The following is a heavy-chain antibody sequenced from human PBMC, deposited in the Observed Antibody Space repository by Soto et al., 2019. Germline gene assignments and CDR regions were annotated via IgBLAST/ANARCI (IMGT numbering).Heavy chain of an antibody. CDR3: VRGQFSAFDC. V-gene: IGHV6-1*01. Sequence: SQTLSLTCAISGDSVSRTSVAWNWIRQSPSRGLEWLGRTYYRFKWNSDYAVSVRGRITINPDASKSQFSLQLNSVTPEDTAVYYCVRGQFSAFDCWGQGTLVTVSS. J-gene: IGHJ4*02. CDR1: GDSVSRTSVA. CDR2: TYYRFKWNS.